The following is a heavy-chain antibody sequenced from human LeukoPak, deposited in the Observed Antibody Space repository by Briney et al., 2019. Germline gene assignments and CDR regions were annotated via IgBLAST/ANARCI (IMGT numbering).Heavy chain of an antibody. CDR1: GLTFSSYG. CDR3: AKDLGPVALNGGDY. CDR2: IRYDGSNK. D-gene: IGHD6-19*01. V-gene: IGHV3-30*02. J-gene: IGHJ4*02. Sequence: GGSLRLSCAASGLTFSSYGMHWVRQAPGRGLEWVAFIRYDGSNKYYADSVKGRFTISRDNSKNTLYLQMNSLRPDDTAVHYCAKDLGPVALNGGDYWGQGTLVTVSS.